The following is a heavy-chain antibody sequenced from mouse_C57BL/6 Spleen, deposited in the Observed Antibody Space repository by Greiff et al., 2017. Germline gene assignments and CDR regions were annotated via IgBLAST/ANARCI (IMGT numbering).Heavy chain of an antibody. V-gene: IGHV1-18*01. CDR2: INPNNGGT. Sequence: EVQLQESGPELVKPGASVKIPCKASGYTFTDYNMDWVKQSHGKSLEWIGDINPNNGGTIYNQKFKGKATLTVDKSSSTAYMERRSLTSEDTAVYDCARVGCVGDYFDYWGQGTTLTVSS. CDR1: GYTFTDYN. J-gene: IGHJ2*01. CDR3: ARVGCVGDYFDY. D-gene: IGHD1-1*02.